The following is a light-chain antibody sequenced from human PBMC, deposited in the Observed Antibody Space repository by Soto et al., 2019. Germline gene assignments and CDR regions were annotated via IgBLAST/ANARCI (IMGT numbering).Light chain of an antibody. J-gene: IGKJ1*01. V-gene: IGKV1-27*01. Sequence: DIQMTQSPSSLSASVGDRVTITCRASHGISNNLAWYQQQPGKVPKLLIYVASPLQSGVTSRFSGSGAGTDFTLTISRLQPEDVATYYCQKYNCAPWTFGQGTKVEIK. CDR1: HGISNN. CDR3: QKYNCAPWT. CDR2: VAS.